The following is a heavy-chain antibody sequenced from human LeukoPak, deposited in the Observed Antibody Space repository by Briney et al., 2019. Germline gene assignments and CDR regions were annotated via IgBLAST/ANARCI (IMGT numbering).Heavy chain of an antibody. V-gene: IGHV1-69*05. J-gene: IGHJ6*03. CDR3: ASSPRIVGRLDYYYYMDV. D-gene: IGHD6-6*01. CDR1: GLTLSTYA. CDR2: IIPMFGSA. Sequence: SVKVSCKASGLTLSTYAISWVRQAPGQGLEWMGGIIPMFGSAHYAQKSQDRVTITTDESTTIAYMELSSLRSEDTAVYYCASSPRIVGRLDYYYYMDVWGKGTTVTVSS.